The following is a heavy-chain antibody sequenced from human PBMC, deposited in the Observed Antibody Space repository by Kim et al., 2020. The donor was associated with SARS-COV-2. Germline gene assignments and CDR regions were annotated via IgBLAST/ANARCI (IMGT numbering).Heavy chain of an antibody. Sequence: GGSLRLSCAASGFTFDDYAMHWVRQAPGKGLEWVSGISWNSGSIGYADSVKGRFTISRDNANNSLYLQMNSLRAEDTALYYCAKDTSSGWYLRSWGMDVWGQGTTVTVSS. D-gene: IGHD6-19*01. J-gene: IGHJ6*02. CDR3: AKDTSSGWYLRSWGMDV. CDR1: GFTFDDYA. V-gene: IGHV3-9*01. CDR2: ISWNSGSI.